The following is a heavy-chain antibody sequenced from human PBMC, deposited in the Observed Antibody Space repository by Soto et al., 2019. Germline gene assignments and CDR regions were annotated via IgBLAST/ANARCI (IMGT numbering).Heavy chain of an antibody. CDR1: GGTFSSYA. V-gene: IGHV1-69*12. CDR3: ARPLYTYWSGGSCGPPGYYYGMDV. CDR2: IIPIFGTA. J-gene: IGHJ6*02. D-gene: IGHD2-15*01. Sequence: QVQLVQSGAEVKKPGSSVKVSCKASGGTFSSYAISWVRQAPGQGLEWMGGIIPIFGTANYAQKFQGRVRITAEESTSTAYMGPSSMRSEDTAVYYCARPLYTYWSGGSCGPPGYYYGMDVWGQGTTVTVSS.